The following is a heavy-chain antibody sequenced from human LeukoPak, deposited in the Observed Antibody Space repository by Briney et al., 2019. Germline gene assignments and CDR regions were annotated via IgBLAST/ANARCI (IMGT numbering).Heavy chain of an antibody. Sequence: GGSLRLSCAVSGFTVNINYMSWVRHAPGKGLEGVSVIYSGGSTYYADSVKGRFTISRDNSKNTLYLQMNSLRAEDTAVYYCARDKGKSFDYWGQGTLVTVSS. V-gene: IGHV3-53*01. CDR1: GFTVNINY. J-gene: IGHJ4*02. CDR2: IYSGGST. CDR3: ARDKGKSFDY.